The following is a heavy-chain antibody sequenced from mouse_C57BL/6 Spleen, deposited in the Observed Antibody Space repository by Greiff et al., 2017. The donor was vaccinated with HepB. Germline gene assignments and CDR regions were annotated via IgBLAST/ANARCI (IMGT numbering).Heavy chain of an antibody. CDR3: ARGLGRGYFDY. CDR1: GYSITSGYY. J-gene: IGHJ2*01. Sequence: EVKLQESGPGLVKPSQSLSLTCSVPGYSITSGYYWNWIRQFPGNKLEWMGYISYDGSNNYNPSLKNRISLTRDTSKNQFFLKLNSVTTEDTATYYCARGLGRGYFDYWGQGTTLTVSS. CDR2: ISYDGSN. V-gene: IGHV3-6*01. D-gene: IGHD4-1*01.